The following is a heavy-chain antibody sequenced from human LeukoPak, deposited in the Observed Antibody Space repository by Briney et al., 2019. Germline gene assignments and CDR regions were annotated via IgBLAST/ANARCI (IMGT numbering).Heavy chain of an antibody. D-gene: IGHD3-3*01. Sequence: GGCLRLSCVGSGFSFSDYYMSWIRQAPGKGLEWVSYISNDSVDKYYVDSVRGRFTISRDNAKKSMYLQMSGLRVEDTAVYYCARRDWVSGAVRAFDIWGQGTMVTVSS. CDR1: GFSFSDYY. CDR2: ISNDSVDK. J-gene: IGHJ3*02. CDR3: ARRDWVSGAVRAFDI. V-gene: IGHV3-11*04.